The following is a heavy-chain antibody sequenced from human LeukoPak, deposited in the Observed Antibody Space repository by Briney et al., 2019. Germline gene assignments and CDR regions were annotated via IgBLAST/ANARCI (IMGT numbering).Heavy chain of an antibody. CDR3: ATGSARLSGYYGSGSCYGWFDP. Sequence: SETLSLTCAVYGGSFSGYYWSWIRQPPGKGLEWIGEINHSGITNYNPSLKSRVTISVDTPKNQFSLKLSSVTAADTAVYYCATGSARLSGYYGSGSCYGWFDPWGQGTLVTVSS. CDR1: GGSFSGYY. V-gene: IGHV4-34*01. J-gene: IGHJ5*02. D-gene: IGHD3-10*01. CDR2: INHSGIT.